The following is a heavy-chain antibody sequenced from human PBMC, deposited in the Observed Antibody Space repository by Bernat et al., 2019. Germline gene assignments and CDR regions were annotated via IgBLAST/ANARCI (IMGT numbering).Heavy chain of an antibody. Sequence: EVQLVESGGGLVQPGGSLRLSCTASGFSFSNYWMTWGRQSPGKGLEWVADINGDGSAQYCVDSMNGRFTLSEDNARNSLLLPIDSLRAEDTAVYYCAGYPCGGVCYGSMHLQHRGQGTLITISS. CDR1: GFSFSNYW. V-gene: IGHV3-7*01. CDR2: INGDGSAQ. J-gene: IGHJ1*01. CDR3: AGYPCGGVCYGSMHLQH. D-gene: IGHD2-21*01.